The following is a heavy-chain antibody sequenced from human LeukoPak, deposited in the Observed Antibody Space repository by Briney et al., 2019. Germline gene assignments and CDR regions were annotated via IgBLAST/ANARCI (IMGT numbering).Heavy chain of an antibody. CDR1: GFTFSSYG. D-gene: IGHD4-17*01. J-gene: IGHJ4*02. CDR3: AKAPHDYGDYMFHY. Sequence: GGSLRLSCAASGFTFSSYGMHWVRQAPGKGLEWVAVIWYDGSNKYYADSVKGRFTISRDNSKNTLYLQMNSLRAEDTAVYYCAKAPHDYGDYMFHYWGQGTLVTVSS. CDR2: IWYDGSNK. V-gene: IGHV3-33*06.